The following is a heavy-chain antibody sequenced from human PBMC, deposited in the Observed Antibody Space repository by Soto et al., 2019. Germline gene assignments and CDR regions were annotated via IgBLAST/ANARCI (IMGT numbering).Heavy chain of an antibody. J-gene: IGHJ5*01. Sequence: DVQLVESGGGLVQPGRSLRLSCATSGFRFGDYGMSWFRQAPGKGLEWVGFISTEPFGATTQYAASVKGRFTITRDDSKSIADLQMNSLKTEDKAVYYCSRKVTLSGVVLPSHWFDSWGQGTLVTVSS. CDR1: GFRFGDYG. CDR3: SRKVTLSGVVLPSHWFDS. V-gene: IGHV3-49*03. D-gene: IGHD3-3*01. CDR2: ISTEPFGATT.